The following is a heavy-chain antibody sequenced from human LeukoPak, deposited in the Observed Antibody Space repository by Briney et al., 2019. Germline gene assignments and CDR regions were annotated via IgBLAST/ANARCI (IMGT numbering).Heavy chain of an antibody. J-gene: IGHJ4*02. V-gene: IGHV3-30*02. CDR3: ATDIVVVPAATDY. CDR2: IRYDGSNK. Sequence: SGGSLRLSCAASGFTFSSYGMHWVRQAPGKGLEWVAFIRYDGSNKYYADSVKGRFTISRDNSKNTLYLQMNSLRAEDTAVYYCATDIVVVPAATDYWGQGTLVTVSS. D-gene: IGHD2-2*01. CDR1: GFTFSSYG.